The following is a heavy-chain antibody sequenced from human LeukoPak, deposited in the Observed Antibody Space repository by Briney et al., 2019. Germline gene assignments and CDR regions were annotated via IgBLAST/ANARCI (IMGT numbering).Heavy chain of an antibody. CDR3: ASEYSSSSVNYGMDV. V-gene: IGHV3-30-3*01. D-gene: IGHD6-6*01. Sequence: TGGSLRLSCAASGFTFSSYAMHWVRQAPGKGLEWVAVISYDGSNKYYADSVKGRFTISRDNSKNTLYLQMNSLRAEDTAVYYCASEYSSSSVNYGMDVWGQGTTVTVSS. J-gene: IGHJ6*02. CDR1: GFTFSSYA. CDR2: ISYDGSNK.